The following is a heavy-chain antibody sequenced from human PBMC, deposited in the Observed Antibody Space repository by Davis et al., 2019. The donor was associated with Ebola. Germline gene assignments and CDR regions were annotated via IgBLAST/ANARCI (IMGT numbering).Heavy chain of an antibody. V-gene: IGHV4-59*01. CDR3: ARVGMSFGGEDY. CDR1: GGSISSYY. J-gene: IGHJ4*02. D-gene: IGHD1-26*01. CDR2: IYYSGST. Sequence: PSETLSLTCTVSGGSISSYYWSWIRQPPGKGLEWIGYIYYSGSTNYNPSLKSRVTISVDTSKNQFSLKLSSVTAADTAVYYCARVGMSFGGEDYWGQGTLVTVSS.